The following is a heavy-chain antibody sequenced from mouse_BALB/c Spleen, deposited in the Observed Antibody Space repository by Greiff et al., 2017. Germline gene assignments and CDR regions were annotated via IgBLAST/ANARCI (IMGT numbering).Heavy chain of an antibody. CDR3: TRGVSVFDY. Sequence: QVQLQQSGAELVKPGASVKLSCKASGYTFTSYYMYWVKQRPGQGLEWIGEINPSNGGTNFNEKFKSKATLTVDTSSSTAYMQLSSLTSEDSAVYYCTRGVSVFDYWGQGTTLTVSS. J-gene: IGHJ2*01. CDR1: GYTFTSYY. CDR2: INPSNGGT. V-gene: IGHV1S81*02.